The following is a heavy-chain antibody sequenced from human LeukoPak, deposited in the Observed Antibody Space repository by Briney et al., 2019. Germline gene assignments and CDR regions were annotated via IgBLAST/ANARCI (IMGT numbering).Heavy chain of an antibody. Sequence: GGSLRLSCAASGFTFSYYGMHWVRQAPGKGLEWVAVIWNDGRNKDYTDSVKGRFTISRDNSKNTLYLQMNSLRAEDTAVYYCARFRYDSSGYYDYWGQGTLVTVSS. D-gene: IGHD3-22*01. V-gene: IGHV3-33*01. CDR3: ARFRYDSSGYYDY. CDR1: GFTFSYYG. J-gene: IGHJ4*02. CDR2: IWNDGRNK.